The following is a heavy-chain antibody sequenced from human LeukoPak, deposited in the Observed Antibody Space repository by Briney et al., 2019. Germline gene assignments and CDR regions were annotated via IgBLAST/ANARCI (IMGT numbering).Heavy chain of an antibody. CDR1: GFTFSSYG. Sequence: QTGGSLRLSCAASGFTFSSYGMHWVRQAPGKGLEWVAVISYDGSNKYYADSVKGRFTISRDNSKNTLYLQMNSLRAEDTAVYYCARDPGEYYFDYWGQGTLVTVSS. CDR3: ARDPGEYYFDY. V-gene: IGHV3-30*03. CDR2: ISYDGSNK. J-gene: IGHJ4*02. D-gene: IGHD1-26*01.